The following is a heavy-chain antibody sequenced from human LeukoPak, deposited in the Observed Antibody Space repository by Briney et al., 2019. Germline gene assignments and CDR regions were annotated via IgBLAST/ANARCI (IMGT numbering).Heavy chain of an antibody. CDR2: ISNSGGST. V-gene: IGHV3-23*01. J-gene: IGHJ3*02. CDR3: AKSGQWLLYDAFDI. D-gene: IGHD6-19*01. Sequence: GSLILSCAASGFTFSNYAMNWVRQAPGKGLEWVSTISNSGGSTYYADSVKGRFTISRDNSKNTLYLQMNSLRAEDTAVYYCAKSGQWLLYDAFDIWGQGTMVTVSS. CDR1: GFTFSNYA.